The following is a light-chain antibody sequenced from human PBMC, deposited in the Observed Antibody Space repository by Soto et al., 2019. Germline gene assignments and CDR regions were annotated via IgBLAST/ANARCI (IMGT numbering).Light chain of an antibody. CDR1: QTISSW. J-gene: IGKJ1*01. Sequence: IQMNQSPSTLSGSIGDRVTITCLASQTISSWLAWYQQKPGKAPKLLIYKASTLKSGVPSRFSGSGSGTEFTLTISSLQPDDFATYYCQHYNSYSEAFGQGTKVDIK. CDR2: KAS. V-gene: IGKV1-5*03. CDR3: QHYNSYSEA.